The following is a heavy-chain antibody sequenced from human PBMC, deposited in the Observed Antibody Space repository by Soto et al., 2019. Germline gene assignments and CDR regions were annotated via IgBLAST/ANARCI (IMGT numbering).Heavy chain of an antibody. V-gene: IGHV3-15*01. CDR3: TTDLEYYDFWSGYPTDNWFDP. CDR2: IKSKTDGGTT. D-gene: IGHD3-3*01. Sequence: GGSLRLSCVASGFTFSNAWMSWVRQAPGKGLEWVGRIKSKTDGGTTDYAAPGKGRFTISREDSKNTLYLQMNSLKTEDTAVYYCTTDLEYYDFWSGYPTDNWFDPWGQGTLVTVSS. J-gene: IGHJ5*02. CDR1: GFTFSNAW.